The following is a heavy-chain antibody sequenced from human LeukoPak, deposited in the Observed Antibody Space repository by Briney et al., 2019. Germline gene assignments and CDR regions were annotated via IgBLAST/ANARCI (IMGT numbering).Heavy chain of an antibody. CDR1: GGSISSGDYY. CDR2: IYYSGST. V-gene: IGHV4-30-4*08. J-gene: IGHJ4*02. Sequence: SQTLSLTCTVSGGSISSGDYYWSWIRQPPGKALKWMGYIYYSGSTYYNPSLKSRVTISVDTSKNQFSLKLSSVTAADTAVYYCARVAGGTRYSYGLVDYWGQGTLVTVSS. D-gene: IGHD5-18*01. CDR3: ARVAGGTRYSYGLVDY.